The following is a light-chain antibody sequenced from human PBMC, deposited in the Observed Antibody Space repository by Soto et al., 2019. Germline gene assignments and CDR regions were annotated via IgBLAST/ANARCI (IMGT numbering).Light chain of an antibody. V-gene: IGLV2-14*01. CDR3: SSSTSSNNMV. CDR1: KNDIGSSDY. J-gene: IGLJ3*02. CDR2: GVS. Sequence: QSVLTQPASVSSSPGHSIAISCTGGKNDIGSSDYVSWYQQHPGKAPKLIIYGVSNRPSGTSDRFSGSKSGNTASLTISGLQSDEEADYYCSSSTSSNNMVFGGGTKVTVL.